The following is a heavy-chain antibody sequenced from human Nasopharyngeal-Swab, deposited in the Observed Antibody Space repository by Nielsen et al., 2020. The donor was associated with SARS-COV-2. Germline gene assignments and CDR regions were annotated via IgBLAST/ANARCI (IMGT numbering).Heavy chain of an antibody. CDR3: ARAETSIAVAGMGLLLYYYYYMDV. CDR2: IYHSGST. V-gene: IGHV4-30-2*01. D-gene: IGHD6-19*01. Sequence: SETLSLTCAVSGGSISSGGYSWSWIRQPPGKGLEWIGYIYHSGSTYYNPSLKSRVTISVDTSKNQFSLKLSSVTAADTAVYYCARAETSIAVAGMGLLLYYYYYMDVWGKGTTVTVSS. CDR1: GGSISSGGYS. J-gene: IGHJ6*03.